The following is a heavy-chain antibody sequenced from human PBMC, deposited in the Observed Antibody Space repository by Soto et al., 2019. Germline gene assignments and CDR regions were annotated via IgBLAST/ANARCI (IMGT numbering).Heavy chain of an antibody. CDR2: ISTYSGDT. J-gene: IGHJ5*02. V-gene: IGHV1-18*01. D-gene: IGHD5-12*01. CDR1: GYTFFTYD. CDR3: ERHPGPTTSANWLEP. Sequence: QVHLVQSGVEVKTPGASVKVSCQASGYTFFTYDISWVRKAPGQGLEWMGWISTYSGDTKYAQKLQGRVTMTTDTSTTTAYLALRSLRSDETAVYYVERHPGPTTSANWLEPGVQGTMVTVSS.